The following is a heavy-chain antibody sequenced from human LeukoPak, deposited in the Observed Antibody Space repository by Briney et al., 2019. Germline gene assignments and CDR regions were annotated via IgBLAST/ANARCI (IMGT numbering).Heavy chain of an antibody. V-gene: IGHV1-2*02. CDR1: GYTFTGYY. CDR2: INPNSGGT. J-gene: IGHJ4*02. Sequence: ASVKVSCKASGYTFTGYYMHWVRQAPGQGPEWMGWINPNSGGTNYAQKFQGRVTMTRDTSISTAYMELSRLRSDDTAVYYCARNDIVVVPAAPGGYWGQGTLVTVSS. CDR3: ARNDIVVVPAAPGGY. D-gene: IGHD2-2*01.